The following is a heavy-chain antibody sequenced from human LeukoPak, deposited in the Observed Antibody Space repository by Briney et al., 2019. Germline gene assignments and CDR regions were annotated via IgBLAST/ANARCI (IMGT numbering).Heavy chain of an antibody. D-gene: IGHD3-22*01. J-gene: IGHJ4*02. CDR3: AKARIPSGNGYYSD. CDR1: GFTFNSYA. CDR2: ISGSGDNT. Sequence: GGSLRLSCAASGFTFNSYAMSWVRQAPGKGLEWVSDISGSGDNTYYADSVKGRFTISRDNSKNTLYLQMNSLRAEDTAVYYCAKARIPSGNGYYSDWGQGTLVTVSS. V-gene: IGHV3-23*01.